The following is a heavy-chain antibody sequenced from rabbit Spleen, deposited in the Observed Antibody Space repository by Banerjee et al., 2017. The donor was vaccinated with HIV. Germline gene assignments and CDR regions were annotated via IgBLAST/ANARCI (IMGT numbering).Heavy chain of an antibody. CDR2: INTATGKG. CDR3: ARDLTSVIGWNFNL. Sequence: VESGGGLVQPGASLTLTCTASGFSFSSSYDMCWVRQAPGKGLEWIACINTATGKGVYATWAKGRFTISRTSSTTVTLQMTSLTAADTATYFCARDLTSVIGWNFNLWGPGTLVTVS. CDR1: GFSFSSSYD. J-gene: IGHJ4*01. V-gene: IGHV1S40*01. D-gene: IGHD1-1*01.